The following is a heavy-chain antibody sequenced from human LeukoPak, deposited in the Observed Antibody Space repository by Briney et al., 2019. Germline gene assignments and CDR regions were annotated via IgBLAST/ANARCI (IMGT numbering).Heavy chain of an antibody. J-gene: IGHJ3*02. CDR2: ISYDGSNK. Sequence: PGRSLRLSCAASGFTFSSYAMHWVRQAPGKGLEWVAVISYDGSNKYYADSVKGRFTISRDNAKNTLYLQMNSLRAEDTAVYYCAGDSYDYVSVETNAFDIWGQGTMVTVSS. CDR3: AGDSYDYVSVETNAFDI. CDR1: GFTFSSYA. D-gene: IGHD3-16*01. V-gene: IGHV3-30*04.